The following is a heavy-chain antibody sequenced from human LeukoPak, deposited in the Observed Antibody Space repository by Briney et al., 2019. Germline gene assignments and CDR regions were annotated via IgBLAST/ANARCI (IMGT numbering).Heavy chain of an antibody. D-gene: IGHD2-15*01. CDR1: GFTFSSYS. CDR3: ASGLVVVAATTPFDY. J-gene: IGHJ4*02. CDR2: ISSSSSYI. V-gene: IGHV3-21*01. Sequence: GGSLRLSCAASGFTFSSYSMNWVRQAPGKGLEWVSSISSSSSYIYYADSVKGRFTISRDNAKNSLYLQMNSLRAEDTAVYYCASGLVVVAATTPFDYWGQGTLVTVSS.